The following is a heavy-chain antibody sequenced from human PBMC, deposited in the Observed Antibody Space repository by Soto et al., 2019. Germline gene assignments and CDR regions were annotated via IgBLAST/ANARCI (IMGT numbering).Heavy chain of an antibody. V-gene: IGHV3-23*01. Sequence: GGSLRLSCAASGFTFSSYAMSWVRQAPGKGLEWVSAISGSGGSTYYADSVKGRFTISRDNSKNTLYLQMNSLRAEDTAVYYCAKDWDYYYDSSGYLDYWGQGTLVTVSS. CDR1: GFTFSSYA. D-gene: IGHD3-22*01. CDR2: ISGSGGST. CDR3: AKDWDYYYDSSGYLDY. J-gene: IGHJ4*02.